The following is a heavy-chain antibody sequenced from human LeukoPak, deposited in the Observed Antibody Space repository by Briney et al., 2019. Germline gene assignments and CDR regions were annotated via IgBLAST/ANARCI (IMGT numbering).Heavy chain of an antibody. CDR2: ISSNGGST. CDR3: ARDYCSGGSCYPFDG. D-gene: IGHD2-15*01. V-gene: IGHV3-64*01. CDR1: GFTFSSYA. Sequence: GGSLRLSCAASGFTFSSYAMHWVRQAPGKGLEYVSAISSNGGSTYYANSVKGRFTISRDNSKNTLYLQMGSLRAEDMAVYYCARDYCSGGSCYPFDGWGQGTLVTVSS. J-gene: IGHJ4*02.